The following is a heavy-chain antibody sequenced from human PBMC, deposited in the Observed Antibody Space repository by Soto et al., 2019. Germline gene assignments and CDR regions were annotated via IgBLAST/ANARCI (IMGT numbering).Heavy chain of an antibody. D-gene: IGHD2-15*01. CDR1: GFTVSSNY. CDR3: ASSPDRTFYCSGGSCYSGYFDY. CDR2: IYSGGST. V-gene: IGHV3-66*01. J-gene: IGHJ4*02. Sequence: HPGGSLRLSCAASGFTVSSNYMSWVRQAPGKGLEWVSVIYSGGSTYYADSVKGRFTISRDNSKNTLYLQMNSLRAEDTAVYYCASSPDRTFYCSGGSCYSGYFDYWGQGTLVTVSS.